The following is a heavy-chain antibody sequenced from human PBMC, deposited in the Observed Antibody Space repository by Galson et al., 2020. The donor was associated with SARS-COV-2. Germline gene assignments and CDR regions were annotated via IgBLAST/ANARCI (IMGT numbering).Heavy chain of an antibody. J-gene: IGHJ4*02. CDR1: GFTFTAYG. CDR2: ISYDGNNK. CDR3: AKLPLGSYDSSTYGGRTSYFDY. Sequence: PGGSLRLSCAASGFTFTAYGMHWVRQAPGKGLEWVAVISYDGNNKYYVDSVKGRFTISRDNSKNTLYLQLNSLTADDTAVYYCAKLPLGSYDSSTYGGRTSYFDYLGRGTLVTVSS. V-gene: IGHV3-30*18. D-gene: IGHD3-22*01.